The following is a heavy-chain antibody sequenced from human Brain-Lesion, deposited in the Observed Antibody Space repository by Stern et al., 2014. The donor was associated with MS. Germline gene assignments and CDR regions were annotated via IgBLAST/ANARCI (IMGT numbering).Heavy chain of an antibody. CDR2: IYYSGYT. V-gene: IGHV4-39*01. CDR1: GGSVSSTSYA. Sequence: QLQLQESGPGLVKPSETLSLTCTVAGGSVSSTSYAWAWIRQPPGKGLEWIGTIYYSGYTYYSPSLQSRLTISLDTFKNQFSRQRRFVTAADTAVYYCAGEEDIRYCSGGSCTGNWFDPWGQGTLVTVSS. CDR3: AGEEDIRYCSGGSCTGNWFDP. D-gene: IGHD2-15*01. J-gene: IGHJ5*02.